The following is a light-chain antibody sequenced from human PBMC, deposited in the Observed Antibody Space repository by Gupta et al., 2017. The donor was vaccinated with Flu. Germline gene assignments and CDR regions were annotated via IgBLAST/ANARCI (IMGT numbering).Light chain of an antibody. V-gene: IGKV3-15*01. CDR2: GAS. CDR3: QHDNLCPRT. CDR1: HSISSH. J-gene: IGKJ1*01. Sequence: EIVMTQSPATLSVSPGERVTLSCRASHSISSHVAWYQHRRGQAPRLLIYGASTRAPGIPGMFSGSGSGTEFTLTSSSLQSEDFAVYYCQHDNLCPRTFGQGTKVEIK.